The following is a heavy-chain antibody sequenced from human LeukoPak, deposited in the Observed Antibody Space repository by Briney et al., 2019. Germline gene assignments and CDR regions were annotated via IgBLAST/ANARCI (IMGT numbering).Heavy chain of an antibody. D-gene: IGHD3-10*01. Sequence: ASVKVSCKVSGYTLTELSMHWVRQAPGQGLEWMGGIIPIFGTANYAQKFQGRVTITADESTSTAYMELSSLRSEDTAVYYCARAPYGYYFDYWGQGTLVTVSS. CDR1: GYTLTELS. V-gene: IGHV1-69*13. J-gene: IGHJ4*02. CDR2: IIPIFGTA. CDR3: ARAPYGYYFDY.